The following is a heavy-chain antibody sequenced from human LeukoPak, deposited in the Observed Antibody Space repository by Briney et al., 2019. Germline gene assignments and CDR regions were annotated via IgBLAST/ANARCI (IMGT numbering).Heavy chain of an antibody. V-gene: IGHV3-64*01. CDR2: ISSNGHST. CDR3: ARDRSWSPLDYYMDV. Sequence: TGGSLRLSCAASEFTFSSYAMHWVRQAPGKGLEYVSAISSNGHSTSYSNSVKGRFTISRDNSKNSLYLQMGSLRAEDMAVYYCARDRSWSPLDYYMDVWGKGTTVTVSS. D-gene: IGHD2-8*02. J-gene: IGHJ6*03. CDR1: EFTFSSYA.